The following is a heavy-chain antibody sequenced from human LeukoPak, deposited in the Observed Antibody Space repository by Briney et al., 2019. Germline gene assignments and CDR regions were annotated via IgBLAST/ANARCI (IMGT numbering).Heavy chain of an antibody. D-gene: IGHD3-22*01. CDR1: GFTFSSYW. V-gene: IGHV3-74*01. J-gene: IGHJ6*02. Sequence: GGSLRLSCAASGFTFSSYWMHWVRQAPGKGLVWVSRINSDGSSTSYADSVKGRFTISRDNAKNTLYLQMSSLRAEDTAVYYCARHYYDSSGYYPYYYGMDVWGQGTTVTVSS. CDR3: ARHYYDSSGYYPYYYGMDV. CDR2: INSDGSST.